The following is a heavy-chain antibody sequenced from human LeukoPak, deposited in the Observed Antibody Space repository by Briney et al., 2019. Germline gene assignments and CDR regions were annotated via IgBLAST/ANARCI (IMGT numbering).Heavy chain of an antibody. V-gene: IGHV1-2*02. D-gene: IGHD6-13*01. CDR1: GYTLSGYY. J-gene: IGHJ4*02. CDR3: ARDLPRPRIAAAGTGVY. Sequence: ASVRVSCKASGYTLSGYYIHWVRQAPGQGLEWLGWINPNSGETNYAQKFQGRVTMTRDTSISTAYMELSRLRSDDTAVYYCARDLPRPRIAAAGTGVYWGQGTLVTVSS. CDR2: INPNSGET.